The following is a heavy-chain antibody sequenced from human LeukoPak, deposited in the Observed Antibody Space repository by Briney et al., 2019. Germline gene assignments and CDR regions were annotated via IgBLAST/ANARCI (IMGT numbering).Heavy chain of an antibody. CDR3: AKEVDCSGGSCYWNWLDP. CDR2: ISGSGGTT. Sequence: PGGSLRLSCAASGFTFSSYAMSWVRQAPGKGLEWVSAISGSGGTTYYADSVRGRFTISRDNSKNTLYLQMNSLRAEDTAVYYCAKEVDCSGGSCYWNWLDPWDQGTLVTVSS. V-gene: IGHV3-23*01. D-gene: IGHD2-15*01. J-gene: IGHJ5*02. CDR1: GFTFSSYA.